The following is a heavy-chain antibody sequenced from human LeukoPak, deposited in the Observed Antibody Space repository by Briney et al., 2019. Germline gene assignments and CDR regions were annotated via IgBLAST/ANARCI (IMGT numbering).Heavy chain of an antibody. V-gene: IGHV3-21*01. CDR2: ISHSSRYI. J-gene: IGHJ4*02. CDR3: ARGARGTGTTYY. CDR1: GFTFSSYS. Sequence: GGSLRLSCAASGFTFSSYSMNWVRQAPGKGLEWVSSISHSSRYIYYADSVKGRFTISRDNAKNSLYLQMNRLRAEDTAVSSCARGARGTGTTYYWGQGTLVTVSS. D-gene: IGHD1-1*01.